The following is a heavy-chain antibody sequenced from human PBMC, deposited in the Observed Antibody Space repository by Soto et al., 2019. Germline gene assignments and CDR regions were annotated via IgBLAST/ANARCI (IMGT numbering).Heavy chain of an antibody. CDR3: ARGAAAAAQLY. V-gene: IGHV4-34*01. CDR1: GGSFSGYY. Sequence: QVQLQQWGAGLLKPSETLSLTCAVYGGSFSGYYWSWIRQPPGKGLEWIGEINHSGSTNYNPSLKSRVTISVDTSKNQFSLKLSSVTAADTAVYYCARGAAAAAQLYWGQGTLVTVSS. CDR2: INHSGST. J-gene: IGHJ4*02. D-gene: IGHD6-13*01.